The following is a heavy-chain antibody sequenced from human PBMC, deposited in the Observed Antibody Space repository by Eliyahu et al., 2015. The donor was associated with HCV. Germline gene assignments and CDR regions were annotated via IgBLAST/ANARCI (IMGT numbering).Heavy chain of an antibody. CDR1: GGTFRTLS. J-gene: IGHJ1*01. Sequence: QVQLEQSGAEVKKPGSSVKVSCKASGGTFRTLSINWVRQAPEQGLEWMGRILPVFGSSNYAQKFQGRVSITADESTATAYLELNSLTSDDTAIFYCATVRASVTHRAEYFQHWGQGTLVTVS. D-gene: IGHD5/OR15-5a*01. V-gene: IGHV1-69*01. CDR3: ATVRASVTHRAEYFQH. CDR2: ILPVFGSS.